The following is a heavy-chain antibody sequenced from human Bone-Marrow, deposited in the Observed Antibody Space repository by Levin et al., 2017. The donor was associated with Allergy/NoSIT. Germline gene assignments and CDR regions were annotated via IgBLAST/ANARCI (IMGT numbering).Heavy chain of an antibody. CDR2: IGTGGDT. V-gene: IGHV3-13*01. CDR3: VREGSTLIGDPFDWYFDL. CDR1: GFTFSTYD. J-gene: IGHJ2*01. D-gene: IGHD2-21*01. Sequence: GGSLRLSCAASGFTFSTYDMHWVRQATGKGLEWVSAIGTGGDTYYPGSVKGRFTITRENAKNSLYLQMNSLRAGDTAVYYCVREGSTLIGDPFDWYFDLWGRGTLVTVSS.